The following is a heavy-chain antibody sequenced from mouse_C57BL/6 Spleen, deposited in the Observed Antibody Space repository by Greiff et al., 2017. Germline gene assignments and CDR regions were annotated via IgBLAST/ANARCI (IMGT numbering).Heavy chain of an antibody. CDR3: ARNGNYAY. CDR2: INPNNGGT. CDR1: GYTFTDYY. Sequence: VQLQQSGPELVKPGASVKISCKASGYTFTDYYMNWVKQSHGKSLEWIGDINPNNGGTSYNQKFKGKATLTVDKSSSTAYMELRSLTSEDSAVYYCARNGNYAYWGQGTAVTVSS. J-gene: IGHJ4*01. D-gene: IGHD2-1*01. V-gene: IGHV1-26*01.